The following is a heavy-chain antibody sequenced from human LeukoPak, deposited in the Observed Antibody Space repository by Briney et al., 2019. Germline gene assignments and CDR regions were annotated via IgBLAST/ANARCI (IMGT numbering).Heavy chain of an antibody. CDR3: AKDLGIAVAGTLDY. CDR1: GFTVSSNY. J-gene: IGHJ4*02. V-gene: IGHV3-30*18. D-gene: IGHD6-19*01. CDR2: ISYDGSNK. Sequence: GGSLRLSCAASGFTVSSNYVSWVRQAPGKGLEWVAVISYDGSNKYYVDSVKGRFTISRDNSKNTLYLQMNSLRAEDTAMYYRAKDLGIAVAGTLDYWGQGTLVTVSS.